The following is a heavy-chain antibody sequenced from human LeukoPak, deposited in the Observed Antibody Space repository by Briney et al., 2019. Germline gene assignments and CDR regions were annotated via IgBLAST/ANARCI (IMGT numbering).Heavy chain of an antibody. J-gene: IGHJ4*02. CDR3: EAGHFDY. D-gene: IGHD6-19*01. V-gene: IGHV3-64*03. CDR1: GFTFSNYN. CDR2: ITDNGLRT. Sequence: PGGSLRLSCSASGFTFSNYNIHWVRQARGKGLEYVSAITDNGLRTYYVDSVRGRFTISRDNSKNTVYLQMSSLRPEDTAVYYCEAGHFDYWGQGTLVTVSS.